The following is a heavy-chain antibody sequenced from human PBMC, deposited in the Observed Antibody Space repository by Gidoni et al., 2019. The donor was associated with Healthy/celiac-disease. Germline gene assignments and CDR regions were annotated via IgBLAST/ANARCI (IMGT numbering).Heavy chain of an antibody. Sequence: QVQLVESGGGVVQPGRSLRLSCAACGFTFSSYGMHWVRQAPGKGLEWVAVIWYDGSNKYYADSVKGRFTISRDNSKNTLYLQMNSLRAEDTAVYYCARPGGDYVYYFDYWGQGTLVTVSS. CDR2: IWYDGSNK. V-gene: IGHV3-33*01. J-gene: IGHJ4*02. D-gene: IGHD4-17*01. CDR3: ARPGGDYVYYFDY. CDR1: GFTFSSYG.